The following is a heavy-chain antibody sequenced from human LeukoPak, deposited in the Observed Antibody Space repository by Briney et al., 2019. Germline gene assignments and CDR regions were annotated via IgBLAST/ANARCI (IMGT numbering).Heavy chain of an antibody. Sequence: SETLSLTCTVSGGSISSSSYYWGWIRQPPGKGLEWIGSIYYSGSTYYNPSLKSRVTISVDTSKNQFSLKLSSVTAADTAVYYCARADDSSGSQAFDIWGQGTMVTVSS. CDR2: IYYSGST. CDR1: GGSISSSSYY. CDR3: ARADDSSGSQAFDI. V-gene: IGHV4-39*07. J-gene: IGHJ3*02. D-gene: IGHD3-22*01.